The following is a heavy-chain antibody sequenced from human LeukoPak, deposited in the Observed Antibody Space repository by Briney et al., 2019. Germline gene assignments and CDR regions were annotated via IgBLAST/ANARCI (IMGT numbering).Heavy chain of an antibody. V-gene: IGHV1-69*13. D-gene: IGHD2-2*01. CDR1: GGTFSSYA. Sequence: EASVKVSCKASGGTFSSYAISWVRQAPGQGLEWMGGIIPIFGTANYAQKFQGRVTITADESTSTAYMELSSLRSEDTAVYYCARDLLGYCSSTSCYFDYWGQGTLVTVSS. J-gene: IGHJ4*02. CDR3: ARDLLGYCSSTSCYFDY. CDR2: IIPIFGTA.